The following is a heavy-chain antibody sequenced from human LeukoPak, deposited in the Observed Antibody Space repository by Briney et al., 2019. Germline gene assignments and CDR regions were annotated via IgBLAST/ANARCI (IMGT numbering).Heavy chain of an antibody. Sequence: PGGSLRLSCAASGFTFSSHSMTWVRQAPGEGLEWVSSISSSSNYIYYADSVKGRFTISRDNAKNSLYLQANSLRAEDTAVYYCARGQPLLYSSGWGSDYWGQGALVTVSS. CDR1: GFTFSSHS. D-gene: IGHD6-19*01. CDR3: ARGQPLLYSSGWGSDY. CDR2: ISSSSNYI. J-gene: IGHJ4*02. V-gene: IGHV3-21*01.